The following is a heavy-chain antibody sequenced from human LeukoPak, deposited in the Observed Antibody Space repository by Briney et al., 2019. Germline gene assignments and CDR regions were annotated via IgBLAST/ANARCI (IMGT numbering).Heavy chain of an antibody. CDR3: ARGPRLWFGELLGNWFDP. V-gene: IGHV4-30-2*01. J-gene: IGHJ5*02. CDR1: GGSISSGGYS. D-gene: IGHD3-10*01. Sequence: SQTLSLTCAVSGGSISSGGYSWSWIRQPPGKGLEWIGHIYHSGSTYYNPSLKSRVTISVDRSKHQFSLKLSSVTAADTAVYYCARGPRLWFGELLGNWFDPWGQGTLVTVSS. CDR2: IYHSGST.